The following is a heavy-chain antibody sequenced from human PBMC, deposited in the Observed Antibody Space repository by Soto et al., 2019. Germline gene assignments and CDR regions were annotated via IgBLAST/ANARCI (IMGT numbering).Heavy chain of an antibody. D-gene: IGHD6-13*01. Sequence: QITLKESGPTLVKPTQTLTLTCTFSGFSLSTSGVGVGWIRQPPGKALEWLALIYWDDDKRYSPSLKSRLTITNDTSKNQVVLTMTNMDPVDTATYYCAHHSSSWNLYDYYGMDVWGQGTTVTVSS. CDR2: IYWDDDK. J-gene: IGHJ6*02. CDR3: AHHSSSWNLYDYYGMDV. V-gene: IGHV2-5*02. CDR1: GFSLSTSGVG.